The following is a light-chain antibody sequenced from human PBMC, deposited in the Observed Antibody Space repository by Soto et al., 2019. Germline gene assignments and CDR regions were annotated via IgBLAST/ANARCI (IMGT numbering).Light chain of an antibody. Sequence: IVLTQSPATLSLSPGERATLSFMASQSVDNYLDWYQQKPGQAPRLLIYESSNRATGIPARFSGSGSGTDFTLTISRLEPEDFAVYYCQQYGSPPWTFGQGTKVDIK. CDR1: QSVDNY. CDR2: ESS. J-gene: IGKJ1*01. CDR3: QQYGSPPWT. V-gene: IGKV3-11*01.